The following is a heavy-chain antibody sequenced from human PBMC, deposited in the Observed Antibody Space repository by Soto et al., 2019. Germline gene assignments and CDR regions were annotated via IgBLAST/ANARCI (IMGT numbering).Heavy chain of an antibody. Sequence: PSETLSLTCTVSCGSVSSGSYYWSWIRQPPGKGLEWIGYIYYSGSTNYDPSLKSRVTISVDTSKNQFSLKLSSVTAADTAVYYCARGYGSGSYYNVGYYFDYWGQGTLVTVSS. CDR3: ARGYGSGSYYNVGYYFDY. CDR2: IYYSGST. V-gene: IGHV4-61*01. CDR1: CGSVSSGSYY. D-gene: IGHD3-10*01. J-gene: IGHJ4*02.